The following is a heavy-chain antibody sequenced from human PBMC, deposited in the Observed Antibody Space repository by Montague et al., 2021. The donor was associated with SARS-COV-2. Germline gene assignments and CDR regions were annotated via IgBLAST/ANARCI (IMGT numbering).Heavy chain of an antibody. CDR3: ARGDGLGPYTGYAFDI. CDR1: GDSVAGHRRT. V-gene: IGHV6-1*01. Sequence: CAISGDSVAGHRRTSEGHTQSPQRATEWVGRLLLEKRRFDHYDVSMKGRISIKADTSKNQLSLRLDPVTHEDTAVYYCARGDGLGPYTGYAFDIWGQGTLVTVSS. CDR2: LLLEKRRFD. D-gene: IGHD3-16*01. J-gene: IGHJ3*02.